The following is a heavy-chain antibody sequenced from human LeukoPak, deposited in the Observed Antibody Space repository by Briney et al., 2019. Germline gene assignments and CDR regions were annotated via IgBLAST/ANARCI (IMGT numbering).Heavy chain of an antibody. J-gene: IGHJ2*01. V-gene: IGHV3-11*01. CDR2: ISSSGSTI. CDR3: ARMEGDRSEWYFDL. Sequence: GGSLRLSCAASGFTFSDYYMSWIRQAPGKGLEWVSYISSSGSTIYYADSVKGRFTISRDNAKSSLYLQMNSLRAEDTAVYYCARMEGDRSEWYFDLWGRGTLVTVSS. CDR1: GFTFSDYY. D-gene: IGHD2-21*02.